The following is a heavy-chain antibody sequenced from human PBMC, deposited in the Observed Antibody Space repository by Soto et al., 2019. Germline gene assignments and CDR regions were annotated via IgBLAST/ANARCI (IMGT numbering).Heavy chain of an antibody. CDR1: GFTLSNYG. V-gene: IGHV3-23*01. J-gene: IGHJ4*02. CDR2: ISGSDGST. Sequence: EVQLLQSEGGLVQPGGSLRLSCAASGFTLSNYGMNWVRQAPGKGLEWVSGISGSDGSTYYADSVKGRFTISRDNSKNTLYLQMNTLRAEDTAVYYCAKDKDYDWCQGTLVTVSS. CDR3: AKDKDYD. D-gene: IGHD3-22*01.